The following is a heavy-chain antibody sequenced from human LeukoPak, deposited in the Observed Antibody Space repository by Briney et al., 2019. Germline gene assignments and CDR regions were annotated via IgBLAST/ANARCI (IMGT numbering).Heavy chain of an antibody. D-gene: IGHD3-22*01. Sequence: GASVKVSCKASGGTFSNYVFSWVRQAPGQGLEWMGGLIPIFDSADYAQKFRGRVTFTADESANTAYMELSSLRSEDTAVYYCATVLAYYSDSSGYSDWGQGTLVTVSP. J-gene: IGHJ4*02. CDR2: LIPIFDSA. CDR1: GGTFSNYV. CDR3: ATVLAYYSDSSGYSD. V-gene: IGHV1-69*13.